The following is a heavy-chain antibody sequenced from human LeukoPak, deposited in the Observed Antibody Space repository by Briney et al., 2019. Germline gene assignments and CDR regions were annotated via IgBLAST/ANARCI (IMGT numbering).Heavy chain of an antibody. J-gene: IGHJ3*02. CDR3: AKDSLRLGELSPPDAFDI. CDR1: GFTFSSYA. CDR2: ISGSGGST. Sequence: GGSLRLSCAASGFTFSSYAMSWVRQAPGKGLEWVSAISGSGGSTYYADSVKGRFTISRDNSKNTLYLQMNSLRAEDTAVYYCAKDSLRLGELSPPDAFDIWGRGTMVTVSS. D-gene: IGHD3-16*02. V-gene: IGHV3-23*01.